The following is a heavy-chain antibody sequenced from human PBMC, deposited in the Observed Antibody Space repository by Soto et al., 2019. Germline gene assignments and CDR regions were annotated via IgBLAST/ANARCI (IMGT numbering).Heavy chain of an antibody. CDR3: AKDPNGDYVGAFDS. D-gene: IGHD4-17*01. Sequence: EVQWLESGGGLVQPGGSLRLSCAASGFTFSNYAMTWVRQAPGKGLEYVSSITASGGTTLYADSVKGRFTISRDNSKNTLYLQLNSLRAEDTDIYFCAKDPNGDYVGAFDSWGQGSLVTVSA. CDR2: ITASGGTT. V-gene: IGHV3-23*01. J-gene: IGHJ4*02. CDR1: GFTFSNYA.